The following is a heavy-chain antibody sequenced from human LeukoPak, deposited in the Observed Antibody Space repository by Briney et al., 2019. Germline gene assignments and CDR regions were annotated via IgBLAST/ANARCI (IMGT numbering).Heavy chain of an antibody. D-gene: IGHD3/OR15-3a*01. CDR1: GGTFSSYA. CDR3: ARDRPTLYGPLDY. V-gene: IGHV1-69*13. Sequence: ASVKVSCKASGGTFSSYAISWVRQAPGQGLEWMGGIIPIFGTANYAQKFQGRVTITADESTSTANMELSSLRSEDTAVYYCARDRPTLYGPLDYWGQGTLVTVSS. CDR2: IIPIFGTA. J-gene: IGHJ4*02.